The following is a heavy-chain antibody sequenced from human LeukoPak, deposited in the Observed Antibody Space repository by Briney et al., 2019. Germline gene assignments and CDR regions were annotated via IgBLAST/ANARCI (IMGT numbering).Heavy chain of an antibody. D-gene: IGHD6-19*01. V-gene: IGHV1-2*02. Sequence: GASVKVSCKASGYTFTGYYMHWVRQAPGQGLEWMGWTNPNSGGTNYAQKFQGRVTMTRDTSISTAYMELSRLRSDDTAVYYCAPLQRIAVAGTQDAFDIWGQGTMVTVSS. J-gene: IGHJ3*02. CDR3: APLQRIAVAGTQDAFDI. CDR2: TNPNSGGT. CDR1: GYTFTGYY.